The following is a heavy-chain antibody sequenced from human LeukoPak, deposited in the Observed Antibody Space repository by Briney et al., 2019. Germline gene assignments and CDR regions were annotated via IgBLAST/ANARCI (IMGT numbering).Heavy chain of an antibody. J-gene: IGHJ6*02. CDR1: GYTFTSYY. CDR2: VIPIFGRA. V-gene: IGHV1-69*13. CDR3: ARAPYDSSGYSNFYYYYGLDV. D-gene: IGHD3-22*01. Sequence: SVKVSCKASGYTFTSYYMHWVRQAPGQGPEWMGGVIPIFGRANYAQKFQGRVTITADESTSTAYMELSSLRSEDTAVYYCARAPYDSSGYSNFYYYYGLDVWGQGTTVTVSS.